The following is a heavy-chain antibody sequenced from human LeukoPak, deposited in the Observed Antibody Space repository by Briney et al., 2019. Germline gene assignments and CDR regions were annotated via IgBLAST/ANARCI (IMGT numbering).Heavy chain of an antibody. D-gene: IGHD2-15*01. CDR2: ICYDGSNK. J-gene: IGHJ6*04. CDR1: GFTFSRYG. CDR3: ARGTMSVVVAATAYYSGMDV. Sequence: PGRSLRLSCAACGFTFSRYGMDGVREAPGEGVERGAGICYDGSNKYYADSVKGGLTISRDNSKNPLYLQMNSLRAEDTAVYYCARGTMSVVVAATAYYSGMDVWGKGTTVTVSS. V-gene: IGHV3-33*01.